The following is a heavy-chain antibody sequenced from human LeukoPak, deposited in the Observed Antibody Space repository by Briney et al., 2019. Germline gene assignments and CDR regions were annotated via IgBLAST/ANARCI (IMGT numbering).Heavy chain of an antibody. J-gene: IGHJ3*02. CDR1: GITFSHYY. V-gene: IGHV3-11*04. D-gene: IGHD4-17*01. Sequence: GGSLRLSCAASGITFSHYYLSWIRQAPGKGLEWVSYISNGGTTIYYVDSVKGRFTISRDNAKNSLYLQMNSLRAEDTAVYYCARDRSTVTTTRRGNAFDIWGQGTMVTVSS. CDR2: ISNGGTTI. CDR3: ARDRSTVTTTRRGNAFDI.